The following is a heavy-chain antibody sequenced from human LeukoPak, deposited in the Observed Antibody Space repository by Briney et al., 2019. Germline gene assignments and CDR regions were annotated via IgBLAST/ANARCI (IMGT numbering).Heavy chain of an antibody. V-gene: IGHV4-39*01. CDR2: IYYSGST. CDR3: ARHALDYDFWSGYPGWFDP. J-gene: IGHJ5*02. CDR1: GGSISSSSYY. D-gene: IGHD3-3*01. Sequence: PSETLSLTCTVSGGSISSSSYYWGWIRQPPGKGLEWIGSIYYSGSTYYNPSLKSRVTISVDTSKNQFSLKPSSVTAADTAVYYCARHALDYDFWSGYPGWFDPWGQGTLVTVSS.